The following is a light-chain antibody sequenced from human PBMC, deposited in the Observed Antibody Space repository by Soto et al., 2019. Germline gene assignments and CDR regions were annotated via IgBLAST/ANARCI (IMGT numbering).Light chain of an antibody. CDR1: QSISSSH. J-gene: IGKJ2*01. CDR2: GAS. CDR3: QQFGTSSYT. Sequence: EIVLTQSPGTLSLSPGERVTLSCRASQSISSSHLAWYQQKPGQAPRLLLYGASSRAIGIPDRFSGSGSGTDVTLTISRLEPEDFAVYYCQQFGTSSYTFGQGTKLEIK. V-gene: IGKV3-20*01.